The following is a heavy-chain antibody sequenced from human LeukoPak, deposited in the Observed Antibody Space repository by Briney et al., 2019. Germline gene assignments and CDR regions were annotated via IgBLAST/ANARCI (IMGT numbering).Heavy chain of an antibody. CDR2: IKSKTDGGTT. D-gene: IGHD6-19*01. CDR1: GFTFSNAW. J-gene: IGHJ6*02. Sequence: GSLRLSCAASGFTFSNAWMSWVRQAPGKGLEWVGRIKSKTDGGTTDYAAPVKGRFTISRDDSKNTLYLQMNSLKTEDTAVYYCTTDCCHSSGWYDYYYYDMDVWGQGTTVTVSS. CDR3: TTDCCHSSGWYDYYYYDMDV. V-gene: IGHV3-15*01.